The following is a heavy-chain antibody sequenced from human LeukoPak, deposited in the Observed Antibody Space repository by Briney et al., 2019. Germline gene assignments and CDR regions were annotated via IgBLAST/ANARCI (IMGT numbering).Heavy chain of an antibody. D-gene: IGHD2-21*01. Sequence: PGRSLRLSCAASGFTFSSYGMHWVRQAPGKGLEWVAVISYDGSNKYYADSVKGRFTISRDNSKNTLYLQMNSLRAEDTAVYYCAVPVFEGGMDVWGQGTTVTVSS. CDR3: AVPVFEGGMDV. J-gene: IGHJ6*02. CDR1: GFTFSSYG. CDR2: ISYDGSNK. V-gene: IGHV3-30*03.